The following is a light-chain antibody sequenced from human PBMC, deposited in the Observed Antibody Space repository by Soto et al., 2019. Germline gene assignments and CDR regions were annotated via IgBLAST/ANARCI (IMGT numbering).Light chain of an antibody. CDR1: SSDVGSYNY. CDR3: SSYTSGSTLYV. CDR2: EVS. V-gene: IGLV2-14*03. J-gene: IGLJ1*01. Sequence: QSALTQPASVSGSPGQSITISCTGTSSDVGSYNYVSWYQQHPGKAPKLMIYEVSNRPSGVSHRFSGSRSGNTASLTISGLQAEDEAHYYCSSYTSGSTLYVFGTGTKLTVL.